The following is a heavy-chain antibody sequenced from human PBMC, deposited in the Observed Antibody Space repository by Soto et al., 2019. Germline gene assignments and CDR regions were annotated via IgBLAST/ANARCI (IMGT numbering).Heavy chain of an antibody. CDR3: ARDPDSSGYSWAGNDY. CDR2: ISGSTSAA. J-gene: IGHJ4*02. Sequence: GGSLRLSCAASGFTFNNYSMNWVRQAPGKGLEWVSYISGSTSAAYYADSVKGRFTISRDKTKNSLYLQMNSLRAEDTAVYYCARDPDSSGYSWAGNDYWGQGIMVTVSS. D-gene: IGHD3-22*01. CDR1: GFTFNNYS. V-gene: IGHV3-48*01.